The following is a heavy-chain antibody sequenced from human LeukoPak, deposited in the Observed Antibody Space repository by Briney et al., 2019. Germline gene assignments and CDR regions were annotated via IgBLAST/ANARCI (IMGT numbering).Heavy chain of an antibody. J-gene: IGHJ5*02. CDR3: ARRRGQQLGGFDP. D-gene: IGHD6-13*01. Sequence: ASVKLSCNASGYTFTVYYMNWVRHAPGQALEWMGWINPNSGGTNDAQKLQGRVTMTRDTSISTAYMELSRLRSDDTAVYYCARRRGQQLGGFDPWGQGTLVTVSS. V-gene: IGHV1-2*02. CDR2: INPNSGGT. CDR1: GYTFTVYY.